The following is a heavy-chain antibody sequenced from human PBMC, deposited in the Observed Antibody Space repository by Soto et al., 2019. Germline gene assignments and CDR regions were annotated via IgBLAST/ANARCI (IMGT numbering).Heavy chain of an antibody. CDR2: ISYDGSNK. V-gene: IGHV3-30*18. J-gene: IGHJ4*02. CDR3: AKSGDSTGYFDY. CDR1: GFTFSSYG. Sequence: GSLRLSCAASGFTFSSYGMHWVRQAPGKGLEWVAVISYDGSNKYYADSVKGRFTISRDNSKNTLYLQMNSLRAEDTAVYYCAKSGDSTGYFDYWGQGTLVTVPS. D-gene: IGHD3-10*01.